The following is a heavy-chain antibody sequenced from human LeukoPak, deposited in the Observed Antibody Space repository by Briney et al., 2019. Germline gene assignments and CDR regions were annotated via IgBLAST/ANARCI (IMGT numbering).Heavy chain of an antibody. D-gene: IGHD2-2*01. CDR2: ISGSGGST. V-gene: IGHV3-23*01. J-gene: IGHJ4*02. Sequence: GGSLRLSCAASGFTFSSYAMSWVRQAPGKGLEWVSAISGSGGSTYYADSVKGRFTISRDNSKNTLYLQMNSLRAEDTAVYYCAKVLVVVPAAPSPFDYWGQGTLVTVSS. CDR3: AKVLVVVPAAPSPFDY. CDR1: GFTFSSYA.